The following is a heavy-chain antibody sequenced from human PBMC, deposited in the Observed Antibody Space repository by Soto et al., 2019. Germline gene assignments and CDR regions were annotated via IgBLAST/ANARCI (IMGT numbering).Heavy chain of an antibody. V-gene: IGHV4-4*02. CDR2: AHHSGRT. Sequence: QVQLQESGPGLLKPSGTLSLTCTVSGDSMSSSNWWNWVRQPPGKGLEWIGEAHHSGRTNYNPSLQSRGTILVDRPQNLFSLELASVTAADTAVYSCVRSDAPALDYWGQGTLVTVSS. CDR1: GDSMSSSNW. J-gene: IGHJ4*02. CDR3: VRSDAPALDY.